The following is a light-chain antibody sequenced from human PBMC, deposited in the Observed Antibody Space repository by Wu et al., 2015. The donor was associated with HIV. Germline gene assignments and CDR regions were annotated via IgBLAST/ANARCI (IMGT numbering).Light chain of an antibody. CDR3: QQANNFPIT. V-gene: IGKV1-5*03. CDR2: RAS. J-gene: IGKJ5*01. CDR1: QSISSW. Sequence: DIQMTQSPSTLSASVGDRVTITCRASQSISSWLAWYQQKPGKAPKLLIYRASTLESGVPSRFSGSGSGTDFTLTIRNLQPEDFATYYCQQANNFPITFGQGTRLEIK.